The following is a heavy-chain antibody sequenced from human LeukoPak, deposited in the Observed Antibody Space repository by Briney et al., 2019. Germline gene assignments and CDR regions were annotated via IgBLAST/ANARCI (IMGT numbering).Heavy chain of an antibody. CDR2: INPNSGGT. CDR3: ARGAGSGYCSGGSCFDP. V-gene: IGHV1-2*02. Sequence: ASVKVSCKASGYTFTGYYMHWVRQAPGQGLEWMGWINPNSGGTNYAQKFQGRVTMTRDTSISTAYMELSRLRSDDTAVYYCARGAGSGYCSGGSCFDPWGQGALVTVSS. D-gene: IGHD2-15*01. CDR1: GYTFTGYY. J-gene: IGHJ5*02.